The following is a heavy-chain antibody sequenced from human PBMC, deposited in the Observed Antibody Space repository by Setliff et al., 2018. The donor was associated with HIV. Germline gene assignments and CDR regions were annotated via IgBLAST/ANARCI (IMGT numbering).Heavy chain of an antibody. Sequence: ASVKVSCKASGYTFTGYYMHWARQAPGQWLEWVGWIIPNSGGANYAQNFQGRVTMTRDTSISTAYMELRRLRSDDTAVYYCARDPSGHSYGYYFDLWGQGTLVTVSS. CDR1: GYTFTGYY. J-gene: IGHJ4*02. CDR2: IIPNSGGA. D-gene: IGHD5-18*01. V-gene: IGHV1-2*02. CDR3: ARDPSGHSYGYYFDL.